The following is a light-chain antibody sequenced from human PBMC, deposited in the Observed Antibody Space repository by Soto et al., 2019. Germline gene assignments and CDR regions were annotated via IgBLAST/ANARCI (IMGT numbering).Light chain of an antibody. CDR2: KAS. V-gene: IGKV1-5*03. CDR3: QQYNSARPWT. CDR1: QSISSW. Sequence: DIQMTQSPSTLSASVGDRVTITCRASQSISSWLAWYQQKPGKAPKLLIYKASSLESEVPSRFSGSGSGTEFTLTISSLQPDDFATYYCQQYNSARPWTFGQGTKVEIK. J-gene: IGKJ1*01.